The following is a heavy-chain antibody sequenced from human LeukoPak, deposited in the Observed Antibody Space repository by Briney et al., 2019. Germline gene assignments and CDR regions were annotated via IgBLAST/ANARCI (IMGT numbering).Heavy chain of an antibody. Sequence: ASVKVSCKASGYTFTSYGISWVRQAPGQGLEWMGWISVYNGNTNYVQKLQGRVTMTRDTSTSTVYMELSSLRSEDTAVYYCASLGQSSGSYPFDYWGQGTLVTVSS. J-gene: IGHJ4*02. V-gene: IGHV1-18*01. CDR1: GYTFTSYG. D-gene: IGHD1-26*01. CDR2: ISVYNGNT. CDR3: ASLGQSSGSYPFDY.